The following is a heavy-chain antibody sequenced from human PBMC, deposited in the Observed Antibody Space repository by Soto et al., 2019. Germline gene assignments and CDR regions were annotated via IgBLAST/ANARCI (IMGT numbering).Heavy chain of an antibody. J-gene: IGHJ4*02. D-gene: IGHD3-10*01. CDR1: GFTFSTYS. CDR3: PWYPGGWTTGIDY. V-gene: IGHV3-21*01. CDR2: ISGSSGYI. Sequence: PGGSLSLSCAASGFTFSTYSMNWVLQAPGKGLEWVSSISGSSGYIFYADSVKGRFTIPRDNARNSLYFTLNSLSAGDTVVYNFPWYPGGWTTGIDYWWEGNLL.